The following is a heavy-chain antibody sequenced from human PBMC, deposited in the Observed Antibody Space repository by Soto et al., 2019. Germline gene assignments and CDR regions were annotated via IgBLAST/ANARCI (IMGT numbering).Heavy chain of an antibody. D-gene: IGHD6-19*01. J-gene: IGHJ4*02. CDR2: IYYSGST. V-gene: IGHV4-39*01. Sequence: QLQLQESGPGLVKPSETLSLICTVSGGSITNRIYYWGWIRQPPGKGLEWIGTIYYSGSTYYNPSLKSRVTMSVDTSTNQFSLKLTSVTAADTGVYYCARRSSSAWFFDYWGPGTLVTVSS. CDR1: GGSITNRIYY. CDR3: ARRSSSAWFFDY.